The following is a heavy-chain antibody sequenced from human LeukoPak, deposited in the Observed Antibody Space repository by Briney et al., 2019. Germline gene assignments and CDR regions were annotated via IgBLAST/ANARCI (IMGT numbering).Heavy chain of an antibody. D-gene: IGHD2-2*01. CDR3: ARCYGLHYYYYMDV. CDR2: IYHSGST. Sequence: SETLSLTCTVSGGSISSGGYYWSWIRQPPGKGLEWIGYIYHSGSTYYNPSLKSRVTISVDRSKNQFSLKLSSVTAADTAVYYCARCYGLHYYYYMDVWGKGTTVTVSS. CDR1: GGSISSGGYY. J-gene: IGHJ6*03. V-gene: IGHV4-30-2*01.